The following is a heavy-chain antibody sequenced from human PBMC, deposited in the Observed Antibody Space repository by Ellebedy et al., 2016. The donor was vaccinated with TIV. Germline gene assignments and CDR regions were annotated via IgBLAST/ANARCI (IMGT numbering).Heavy chain of an antibody. J-gene: IGHJ4*02. Sequence: GGSLRLXXAASGFTFADYAMHWVRQAPGKGLEWVSGISWNSGSIGYADSVKGRFTISRDNAKNSLYLQMNSLRAEDTALYYCAKDSGSYEVTFDYWGQGTLVTVSS. CDR2: ISWNSGSI. D-gene: IGHD1-26*01. CDR1: GFTFADYA. CDR3: AKDSGSYEVTFDY. V-gene: IGHV3-9*01.